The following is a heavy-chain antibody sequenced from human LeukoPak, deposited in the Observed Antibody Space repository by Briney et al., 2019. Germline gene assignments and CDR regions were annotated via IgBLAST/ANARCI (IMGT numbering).Heavy chain of an antibody. V-gene: IGHV4-4*02. J-gene: IGHJ4*02. CDR2: MYLSGTT. D-gene: IGHD3-22*01. Sequence: SGTLSLTCTVSGDSIYSLDLWSWVRQPPGKGLEWIGEMYLSGTTHSNPSVKSRVTISIDESKNQFFLNLSSVTAADTAVYYCAGLVGRYSSGLYYYYFDYWGQGTLVTVSS. CDR1: GDSIYSLDL. CDR3: AGLVGRYSSGLYYYYFDY.